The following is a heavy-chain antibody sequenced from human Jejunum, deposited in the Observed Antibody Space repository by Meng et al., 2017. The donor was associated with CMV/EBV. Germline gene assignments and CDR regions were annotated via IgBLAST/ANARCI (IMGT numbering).Heavy chain of an antibody. CDR2: IKQDGSEK. D-gene: IGHD3-16*01. CDR3: ATDWGDTKSRFDY. V-gene: IGHV3-7*01. CDR1: GFPFRDHA. J-gene: IGHJ4*02. Sequence: SGFPFRDHAMNWVRQAPGKGLEWVANIKQDGSEKYYVDSVKGRFTVSRDNAKNSLYLQMNSLRAEDTAVYYCATDWGDTKSRFDYWGQGSLVTVSS.